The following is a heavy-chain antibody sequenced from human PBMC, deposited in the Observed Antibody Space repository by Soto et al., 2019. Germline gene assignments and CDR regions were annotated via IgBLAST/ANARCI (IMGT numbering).Heavy chain of an antibody. CDR1: GGSISSYY. J-gene: IGHJ4*02. CDR3: ARTVVSSVGGEFDY. Sequence: LSLTCTVSGGSISSYYWSWIRQPAGKGLEWIGRIYTSGSTNYNPSLKSRVTMSVDTSKNQFSLKLSSVTAADTAVYYCARTVVSSVGGEFDYWGQGTLVTVSS. V-gene: IGHV4-4*07. D-gene: IGHD3-22*01. CDR2: IYTSGST.